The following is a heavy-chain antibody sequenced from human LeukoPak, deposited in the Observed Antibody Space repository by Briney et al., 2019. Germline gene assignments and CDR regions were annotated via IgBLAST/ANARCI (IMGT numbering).Heavy chain of an antibody. V-gene: IGHV4-38-2*02. CDR3: AREWGYCSGGSCNWFDT. CDR2: IHHSGGT. CDR1: GYSISSGYY. Sequence: SETLSLTCTVSGYSISSGYYWGWIRQPPGKGLEWIESIHHSGGTYYNPSLKSRVTITVDTSKNQFSLKLSSVTAADTAVYYCAREWGYCSGGSCNWFDTWGQGTLVTVSS. J-gene: IGHJ5*02. D-gene: IGHD2-15*01.